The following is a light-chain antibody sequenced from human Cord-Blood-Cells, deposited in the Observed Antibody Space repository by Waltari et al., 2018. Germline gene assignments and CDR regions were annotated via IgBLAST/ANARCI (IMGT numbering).Light chain of an antibody. V-gene: IGKV1-27*01. J-gene: IGKJ1*01. CDR2: AAS. CDR1: PGISNY. CDR3: QKYNSAPWT. Sequence: DIQMTQSPSSLSASVGDRVTITCRASPGISNYLAWYQQNPGKVPKLLIYAASTLQSGVPSRFSGSGSGTDFTLTISSLQPEDVATYYCQKYNSAPWTFGQGTKVEIK.